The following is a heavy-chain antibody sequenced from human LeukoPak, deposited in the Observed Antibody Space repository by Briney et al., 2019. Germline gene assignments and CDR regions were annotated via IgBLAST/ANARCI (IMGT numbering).Heavy chain of an antibody. Sequence: SETLSLTCTVSGGSISSGGYYWSWIRQHPGKGLEWIGYIYYSGSTYYNPSLKSRVTISVDTSKNQFSLKLSSVTAADTAVYYCARQNCEYQLLTLDYWGQGTLVTVSS. V-gene: IGHV4-31*03. D-gene: IGHD2-2*01. CDR2: IYYSGST. CDR3: ARQNCEYQLLTLDY. J-gene: IGHJ4*02. CDR1: GGSISSGGYY.